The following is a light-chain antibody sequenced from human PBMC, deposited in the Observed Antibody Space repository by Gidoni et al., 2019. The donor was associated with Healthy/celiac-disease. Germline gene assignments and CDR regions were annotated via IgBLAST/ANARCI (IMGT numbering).Light chain of an antibody. J-gene: IGKJ4*01. CDR1: QSVCSY. CDR3: QQRSNWPPLT. Sequence: DILLTQSPATLSLSPGERATLPCRASQSVCSYLAWYQQKPGQAPRLLIYDASNRATGIPARFSGSGYGTDFTLTISSLEPEDFAVYYCQQRSNWPPLTFGGGTKVEIK. CDR2: DAS. V-gene: IGKV3-11*01.